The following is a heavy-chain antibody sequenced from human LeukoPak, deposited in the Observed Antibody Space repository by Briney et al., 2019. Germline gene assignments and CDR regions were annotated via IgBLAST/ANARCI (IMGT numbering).Heavy chain of an antibody. J-gene: IGHJ6*02. CDR3: ARDQVYYGSGRDYGMDV. V-gene: IGHV1-69*04. CDR1: GGTLSSYA. CDR2: IIPILGIA. Sequence: GASVKVSCKASGGTLSSYAISWVRQAPGQGLEWMGRIIPILGIANYAQKFQGRVTITADKSTSTAYMELSSLRSEDTAVYYCARDQVYYGSGRDYGMDVWGQGTTVTVSS. D-gene: IGHD3-10*01.